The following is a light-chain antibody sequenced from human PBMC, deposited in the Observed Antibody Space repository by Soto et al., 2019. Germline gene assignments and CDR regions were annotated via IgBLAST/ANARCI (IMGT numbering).Light chain of an antibody. Sequence: DIQMTQSPSTLSGSVGERVTITCRASQTISSWLARYQQKPGKAPKLLIYKASTLKSGVPSRFSGSGSGTEFTLTISSLQPDDFATYYCQHYNSYSEAFGQGTKVDIK. J-gene: IGKJ1*01. CDR3: QHYNSYSEA. CDR2: KAS. CDR1: QTISSW. V-gene: IGKV1-5*03.